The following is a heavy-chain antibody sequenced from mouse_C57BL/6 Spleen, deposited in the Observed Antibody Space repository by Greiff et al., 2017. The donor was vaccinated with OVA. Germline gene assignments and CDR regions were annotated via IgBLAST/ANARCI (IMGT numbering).Heavy chain of an antibody. CDR1: GFTFSDYG. CDR2: ISSGSSTI. J-gene: IGHJ1*03. Sequence: EVNLVESGGGLVKPGGSLKLSCAASGFTFSDYGMHWVRQAPETGLEWVAYISSGSSTIYYADTVKGRFTIARGNAKNTLFLQMTSLRSEDTAMYYCARDPLFITTVVATPWYFDVWGTGTTVTVSS. CDR3: ARDPLFITTVVATPWYFDV. D-gene: IGHD1-1*01. V-gene: IGHV5-17*01.